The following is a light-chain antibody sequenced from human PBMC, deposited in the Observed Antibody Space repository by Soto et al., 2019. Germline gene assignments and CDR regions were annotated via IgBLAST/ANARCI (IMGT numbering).Light chain of an antibody. CDR2: KAS. Sequence: DIKMTQSPSTLSASVGDRITITCRASQSISSWLAWYQQKPGKAPKLLIYKASTLKSGVPSRFSGSGSGTEFTLTISSLQPEDFATYYCQQYNSYSQTFGQGTKVDIK. J-gene: IGKJ1*01. V-gene: IGKV1-5*03. CDR3: QQYNSYSQT. CDR1: QSISSW.